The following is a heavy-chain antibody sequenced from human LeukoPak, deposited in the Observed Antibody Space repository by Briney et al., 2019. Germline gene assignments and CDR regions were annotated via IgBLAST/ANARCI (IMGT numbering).Heavy chain of an antibody. J-gene: IGHJ3*02. CDR2: INPNSGGT. CDR1: GYTFTGYY. Sequence: ASVKVSCXASGYTFTGYYMHWVRQALGQGLEWMGWINPNSGGTNYAQKFQGRVTMTRDTSISTAYMELSRLRSDDTAVYYCARDLSYCSSTSCSGNAFDIWGQGTMVTVSS. CDR3: ARDLSYCSSTSCSGNAFDI. D-gene: IGHD2-2*01. V-gene: IGHV1-2*02.